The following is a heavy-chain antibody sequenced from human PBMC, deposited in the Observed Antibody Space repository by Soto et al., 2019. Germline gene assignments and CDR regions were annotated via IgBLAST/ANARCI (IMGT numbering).Heavy chain of an antibody. Sequence: SETLSLTCTVSGGSISSSSYYWGWIRQPPGKGLEWIGSIYYSGSTYYNPSLKSRVTISVDTSKNQFSLKLSSVTAADTAVYYCARDRVATIFGVVMDYYYYGMDVWGQGTTVTVSS. J-gene: IGHJ6*02. CDR1: GGSISSSSYY. CDR2: IYYSGST. D-gene: IGHD3-3*01. CDR3: ARDRVATIFGVVMDYYYYGMDV. V-gene: IGHV4-39*07.